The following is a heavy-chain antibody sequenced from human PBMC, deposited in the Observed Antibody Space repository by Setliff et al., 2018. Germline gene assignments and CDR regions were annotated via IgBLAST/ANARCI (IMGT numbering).Heavy chain of an antibody. J-gene: IGHJ2*01. CDR3: ARNPDYLQYSFDL. CDR1: NFSLTSGFF. D-gene: IGHD6-6*01. CDR2: VYHRGST. Sequence: SETLSLTCTVSNFSLTSGFFWAWVRQPPGKGLEWIATVYHRGSTDYNPSLKSRVTISIDTSESQFSLKLSSVTAADTALYYCARNPDYLQYSFDLWGRGTLVTVSS. V-gene: IGHV4-38-2*02.